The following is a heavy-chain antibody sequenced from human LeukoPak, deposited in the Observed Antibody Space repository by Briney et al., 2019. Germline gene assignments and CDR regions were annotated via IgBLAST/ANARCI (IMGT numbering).Heavy chain of an antibody. V-gene: IGHV4-59*08. D-gene: IGHD2-21*01. J-gene: IGHJ4*02. CDR3: ARHAAGVELWFEF. Sequence: PSETLSLTCSVSPGSIGGYYWSWFRQPPGKGPEWIGYVFYTGETDYNPSLRSRGTISVDASKNQVSLRLTSVTAADTAVYYCARHAAGVELWFEFWGQGTQVTVSS. CDR1: PGSIGGYY. CDR2: VFYTGET.